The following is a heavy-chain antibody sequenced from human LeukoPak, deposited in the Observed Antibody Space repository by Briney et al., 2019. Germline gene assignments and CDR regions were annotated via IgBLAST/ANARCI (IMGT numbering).Heavy chain of an antibody. CDR2: IYYRGTT. J-gene: IGHJ4*02. CDR3: ARGPPRTGRERFFDY. Sequence: SETLSLTCTVSGGSPSDYYWNWLRQPPGKGREWIGHIYYRGTTNYNPSLNSRVTISLDSSKNQFSLRLNSVTAADTAIYYCARGPPRTGRERFFDYWGQGTLVSVSS. V-gene: IGHV4-59*01. D-gene: IGHD1-1*01. CDR1: GGSPSDYY.